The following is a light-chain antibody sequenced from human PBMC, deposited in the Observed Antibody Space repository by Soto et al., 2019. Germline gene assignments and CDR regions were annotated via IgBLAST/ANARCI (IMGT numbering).Light chain of an antibody. CDR2: DAS. J-gene: IGKJ4*01. V-gene: IGKV3-15*01. CDR1: QSVSSH. Sequence: IVMTQSPGTLSVSPGERVTLSCRASQSVSSHLAWYQQKPGQAPRLRMYDASTRANGVPPRFRGSGSGTEFTLTITSLQSEDFALYYCEQYNDLVTFGGGTKVEIK. CDR3: EQYNDLVT.